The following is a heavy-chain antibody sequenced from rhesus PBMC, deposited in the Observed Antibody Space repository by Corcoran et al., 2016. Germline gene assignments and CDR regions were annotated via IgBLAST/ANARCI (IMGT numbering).Heavy chain of an antibody. CDR2: IYGTTTTT. J-gene: IGHJ4*01. CDR1: GGSISDSYL. CDR3: ARLLYGSSLTVDY. V-gene: IGHV4S10*01. D-gene: IGHD4-29*01. Sequence: QVQLQESGPGVVKPSETLSLTCAVSGGSISDSYLWSWLRQPPGKRLEWIGFIYGTTTTTNNNPSRKSRVTYSKDTSKNQCSLKLSSVTAADTAMYYGARLLYGSSLTVDYWGPGVLVTVSS.